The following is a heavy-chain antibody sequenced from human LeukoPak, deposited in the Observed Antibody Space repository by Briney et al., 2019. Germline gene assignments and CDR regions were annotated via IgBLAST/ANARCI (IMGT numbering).Heavy chain of an antibody. CDR2: IYSGGST. CDR3: ARDRRGDSYFVSGAFDI. V-gene: IGHV3-53*01. Sequence: PGGSLRLSCASSGFTFSSYSMNWVGQAPGKGLEWVSVIYSGGSTYYADSVKGRFTISRDNSKNTLYLQMNSLRAEDTAVYYCARDRRGDSYFVSGAFDIWGQGTMVTVSS. CDR1: GFTFSSYS. J-gene: IGHJ3*02. D-gene: IGHD5-18*01.